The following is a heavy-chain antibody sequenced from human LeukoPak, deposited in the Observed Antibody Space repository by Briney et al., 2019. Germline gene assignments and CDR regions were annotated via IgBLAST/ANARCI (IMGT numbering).Heavy chain of an antibody. J-gene: IGHJ3*02. CDR2: IYYSGST. V-gene: IGHV4-59*01. Sequence: PSETLSLTCTVSGGSISNYYWSWIRQPPGKGLDWIGYIYYSGSTNYNPSLKSRVTISVDTSKNQFSLKLSSVTAADTAVYYCASPVLYAFDIWGLGTMVTVSS. D-gene: IGHD3-16*01. CDR1: GGSISNYY. CDR3: ASPVLYAFDI.